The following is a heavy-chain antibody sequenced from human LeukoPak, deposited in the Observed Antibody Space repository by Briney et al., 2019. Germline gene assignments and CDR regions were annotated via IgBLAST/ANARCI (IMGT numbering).Heavy chain of an antibody. Sequence: SETLSLTCAVYGESFSGYYWSWIRQPPGKGLEWIGDINHSGSTNYNPSLKSRVTISVDTSKNQFSLKLSSVTAADTAVYYCARFQTYYGGFSWFDPWGQGTLVTVSS. CDR3: ARFQTYYGGFSWFDP. D-gene: IGHD3-16*01. CDR1: GESFSGYY. CDR2: INHSGST. J-gene: IGHJ5*02. V-gene: IGHV4-34*01.